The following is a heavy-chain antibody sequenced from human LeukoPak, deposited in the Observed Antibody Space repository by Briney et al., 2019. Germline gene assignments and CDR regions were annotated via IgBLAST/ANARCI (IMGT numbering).Heavy chain of an antibody. CDR1: GGSISSGGYY. J-gene: IGHJ5*02. CDR2: IYTSGST. CDR3: ARGRAVRGVGWFDP. Sequence: SETLSLTCTVSGGSISSGGYYWSWIRQPAGKGLEWIGRIYTSGSTNYNPSLKSRVTISVDTSKNQFSLKLSSVTAADTAVYYCARGRAVRGVGWFDPWGQGTLVTVSS. V-gene: IGHV4-61*02. D-gene: IGHD3-10*01.